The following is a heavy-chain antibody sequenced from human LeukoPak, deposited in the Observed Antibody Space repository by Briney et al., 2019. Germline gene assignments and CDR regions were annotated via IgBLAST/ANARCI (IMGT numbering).Heavy chain of an antibody. Sequence: GGSLRLSCAASGFTFSSYSMDWVRQAPGKGLEWVGRIKSKTDGGTTDYAAPVKGRFTISRDDSKNTLYLQMNSLKTEDTAVYYCSTTYYYDSSEGYWGQGTPVTVSS. CDR2: IKSKTDGGTT. CDR1: GFTFSSYS. D-gene: IGHD3-22*01. V-gene: IGHV3-15*07. CDR3: STTYYYDSSEGY. J-gene: IGHJ4*02.